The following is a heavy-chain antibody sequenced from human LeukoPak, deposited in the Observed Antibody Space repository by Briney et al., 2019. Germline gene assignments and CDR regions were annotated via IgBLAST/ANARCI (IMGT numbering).Heavy chain of an antibody. V-gene: IGHV3-21*01. CDR2: ISSSSSYI. CDR1: GFTFSSYS. Sequence: GGSLRLSCVASGFTFSSYSMNWVRQAPRKGLEWVSSISSSSSYIYYADSVKGRFTISRDNAKNSLYLQMNSLRAEDTAVYYCATFQTYYYDSSGYYYFDYWGQGTLVTVSS. D-gene: IGHD3-22*01. CDR3: ATFQTYYYDSSGYYYFDY. J-gene: IGHJ4*02.